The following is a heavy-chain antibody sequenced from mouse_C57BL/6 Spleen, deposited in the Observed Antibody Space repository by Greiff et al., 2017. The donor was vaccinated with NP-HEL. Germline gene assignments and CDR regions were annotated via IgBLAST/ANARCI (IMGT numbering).Heavy chain of an antibody. CDR1: GYTFTSYW. J-gene: IGHJ4*01. CDR2: IDPSDSET. Sequence: VQLQQPGAELVRPGSSVKLSCKASGYTFTSYWMHWVKQRPIQGLEWIGNIDPSDSETHYNQKFKDKATLTVDKSSSTAYMQLSSLTSEDSAVYYCARMGSKGAMDYWGQGTSVTVSS. CDR3: ARMGSKGAMDY. D-gene: IGHD2-5*01. V-gene: IGHV1-52*01.